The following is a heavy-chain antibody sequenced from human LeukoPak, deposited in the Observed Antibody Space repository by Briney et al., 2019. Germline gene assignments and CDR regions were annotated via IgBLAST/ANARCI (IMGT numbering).Heavy chain of an antibody. J-gene: IGHJ4*02. Sequence: ASVKVSSKASGYTFTTYYIHWVRQAPGQGLESMGIINPRGGGTRYAQKFQGRVTMTSDTSTTTVYMELSSLRSEDTAVCYCARALGYRGYDYGWYYDYWGQGTLVTVSS. CDR3: ARALGYRGYDYGWYYDY. CDR2: INPRGGGT. V-gene: IGHV1-46*01. CDR1: GYTFTTYY. D-gene: IGHD5-12*01.